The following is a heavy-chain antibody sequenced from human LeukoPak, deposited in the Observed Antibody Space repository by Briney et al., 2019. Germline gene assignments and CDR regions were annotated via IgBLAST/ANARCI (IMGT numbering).Heavy chain of an antibody. Sequence: GASVKVSCKASGYTFTSYGISWVRQAPGQGLEWMGWISAYNGNTNYAQKLQGRVTMTRNTSISTAYMELSSLRSEATAVYYCAGGGGYGGNSGYYYMDVWGKGTTVTISS. CDR3: AGGGGYGGNSGYYYMDV. D-gene: IGHD4-23*01. CDR2: ISAYNGNT. V-gene: IGHV1-18*01. CDR1: GYTFTSYG. J-gene: IGHJ6*03.